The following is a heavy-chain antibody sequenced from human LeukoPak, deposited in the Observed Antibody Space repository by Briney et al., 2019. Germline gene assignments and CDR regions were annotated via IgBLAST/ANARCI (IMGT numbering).Heavy chain of an antibody. Sequence: PGGSLRLSCAASGFTFSRYWMSWVRQAPGKGLEWVANIKKDGSEKYYVDSVKGRFTISRDNAKNSLYLQMNSLSAEDTALYYCARGEYNYYDSSAYYYYFDCWGQGTLVTVSS. CDR3: ARGEYNYYDSSAYYYYFDC. D-gene: IGHD3-22*01. CDR2: IKKDGSEK. CDR1: GFTFSRYW. J-gene: IGHJ4*02. V-gene: IGHV3-7*03.